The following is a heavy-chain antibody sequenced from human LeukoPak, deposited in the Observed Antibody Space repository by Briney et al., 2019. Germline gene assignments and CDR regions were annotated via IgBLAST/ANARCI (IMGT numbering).Heavy chain of an antibody. J-gene: IGHJ3*02. CDR3: ARAELRDRITIFGVVIGTDAFDI. CDR1: GGSISSGSYY. CDR2: IYTSGST. D-gene: IGHD3-3*01. Sequence: SETLSLTCTVSGGSISSGSYYWSWIRQPAGKGLEWIGRIYTSGSTNYNPSLKSRVTISVDTSKNQFSLKLSSVTAADTAVYYCARAELRDRITIFGVVIGTDAFDIWGQGTMVTVSS. V-gene: IGHV4-61*02.